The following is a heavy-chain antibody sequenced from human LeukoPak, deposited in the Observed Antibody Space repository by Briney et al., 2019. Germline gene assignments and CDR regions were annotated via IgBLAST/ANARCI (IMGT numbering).Heavy chain of an antibody. CDR3: VRARPSQYSSGWYSAFFDY. Sequence: PGGSLRLSCAASGFTFSSYSMNWVRQAPGKGLEWVSSLTSSSTYIYYADSVKGRFTISRDNARNSLYLQMNSLRAEDTAVYYCVRARPSQYSSGWYSAFFDYWGQGTLVTVSS. D-gene: IGHD6-19*01. CDR2: LTSSSTYI. V-gene: IGHV3-21*01. J-gene: IGHJ4*02. CDR1: GFTFSSYS.